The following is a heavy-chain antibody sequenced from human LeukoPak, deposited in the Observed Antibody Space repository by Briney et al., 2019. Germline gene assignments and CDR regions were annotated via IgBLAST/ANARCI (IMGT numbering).Heavy chain of an antibody. CDR1: GGSFSGYY. D-gene: IGHD3-10*01. V-gene: IGHV4-34*01. CDR2: INHSGST. J-gene: IGHJ3*02. Sequence: PSETLSLTCAVYGGSFSGYYWSWIRQPPGKGLEWIGEINHSGSTNYNPSLKSRVTISVDTSKNQFSLKLSSVTAADTAVYYCARPLLGSHDAFDIWGQGTMVTVSS. CDR3: ARPLLGSHDAFDI.